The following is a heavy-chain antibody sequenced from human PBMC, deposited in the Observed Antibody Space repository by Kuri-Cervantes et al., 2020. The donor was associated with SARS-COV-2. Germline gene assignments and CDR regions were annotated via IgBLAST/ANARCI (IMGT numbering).Heavy chain of an antibody. CDR2: ISGSGGST. V-gene: IGHV3-23*01. J-gene: IGHJ2*01. CDR1: GFTFSDYY. CDR3: AKDSPEIVVVPAAPLYFEL. D-gene: IGHD2-2*01. Sequence: GESLKISCAASGFTFSDYYMSWIRQAPGKGLEWVSAISGSGGSTYYADSVKGRFTISRDNSKNTLYLQMNSLRAEDTAVYYCAKDSPEIVVVPAAPLYFELWGRGTLVTVSS.